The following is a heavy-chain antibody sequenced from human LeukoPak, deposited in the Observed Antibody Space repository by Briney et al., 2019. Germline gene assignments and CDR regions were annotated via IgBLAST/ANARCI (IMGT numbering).Heavy chain of an antibody. J-gene: IGHJ4*02. CDR3: ARATAFAFDY. CDR1: GFTFSSYA. Sequence: GGSLRLSCAASGFTFSSYAMSWVRQAPGKGLEWISYISISGSMYYAASVKGRFTISRDNAKNSLYLQMNSLRDEDTAVYYCARATAFAFDYWGQGALVTVSS. V-gene: IGHV3-48*02. CDR2: ISISGSM.